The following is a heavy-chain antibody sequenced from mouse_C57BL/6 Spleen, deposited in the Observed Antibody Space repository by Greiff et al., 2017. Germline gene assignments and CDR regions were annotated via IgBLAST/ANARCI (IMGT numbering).Heavy chain of an antibody. CDR1: GYTFTSYW. J-gene: IGHJ2*01. V-gene: IGHV1-69*01. CDR3: ARTDGSSFDY. CDR2: IDPSDSYT. Sequence: VQLQQPGAELVMPGASVKLSCKASGYTFTSYWMHWVKQRPGQGLEWIGEIDPSDSYTNYNQKFKGKSTLTVDKSSSTAYMQLSSLTSEDSAVYYCARTDGSSFDYWGQGTTLTVSS. D-gene: IGHD1-1*01.